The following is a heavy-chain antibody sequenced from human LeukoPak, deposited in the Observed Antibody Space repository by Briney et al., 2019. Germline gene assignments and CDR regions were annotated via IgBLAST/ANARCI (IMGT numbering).Heavy chain of an antibody. Sequence: GGSLRLSCAASGFTFSSYVMSWVRQARGKGLEWVSVISGSGAKTDYADSVNGRFSISRDNSKNTLYLQMNSLRAEDTAVYYCVKSPGGYYGGDCYLDSPSDFDYWGQGTLVTVSS. V-gene: IGHV3-23*01. CDR1: GFTFSSYV. D-gene: IGHD2-21*02. CDR2: ISGSGAKT. CDR3: VKSPGGYYGGDCYLDSPSDFDY. J-gene: IGHJ4*02.